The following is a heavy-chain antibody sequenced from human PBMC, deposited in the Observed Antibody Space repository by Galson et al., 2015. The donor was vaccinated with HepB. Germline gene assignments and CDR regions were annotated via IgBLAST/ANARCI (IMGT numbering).Heavy chain of an antibody. V-gene: IGHV3-66*02. Sequence: SLRLSCAASGFTVSSNYMSWVRQAPGKGLEWVSVIYSGGSTYYADSVKGRFTISRDNSKNTLYLQMNSLRAEDTAVYYCARGDILLWFGELLSYYFDYWGQGTLVTVFS. J-gene: IGHJ4*02. CDR2: IYSGGST. D-gene: IGHD3-10*01. CDR3: ARGDILLWFGELLSYYFDY. CDR1: GFTVSSNY.